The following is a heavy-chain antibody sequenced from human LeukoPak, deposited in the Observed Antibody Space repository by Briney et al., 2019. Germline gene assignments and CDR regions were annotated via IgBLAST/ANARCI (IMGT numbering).Heavy chain of an antibody. J-gene: IGHJ6*03. CDR1: GFTFSSYG. CDR2: ISYDGSNK. CDR3: AKDRRQYYYYMDV. V-gene: IGHV3-30*18. Sequence: GGSLRLSCAASGFTFSSYGMHWVRQAPGQGLEWVAVISYDGSNKYYADSVKGRFTISRDNSKNTLYLQMNSLRAEDTAVYYCAKDRRQYYYYMDVWGKGTTVTVSS.